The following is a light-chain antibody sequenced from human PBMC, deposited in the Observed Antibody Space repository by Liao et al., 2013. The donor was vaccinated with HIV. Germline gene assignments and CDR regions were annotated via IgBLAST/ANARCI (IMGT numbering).Light chain of an antibody. Sequence: SYELTQPPSVSVAPGKTARITCGGKNIGSKSVHWYQRKPGQAPVLVISYDSDRPSGIPERFSGSNSGNTATLTISRVEAGDEADYYCQVWDSSSDVLYVFGTGTTVTVL. CDR1: NIGSKS. CDR2: YDS. J-gene: IGLJ1*01. CDR3: QVWDSSSDVLYV. V-gene: IGLV3-21*01.